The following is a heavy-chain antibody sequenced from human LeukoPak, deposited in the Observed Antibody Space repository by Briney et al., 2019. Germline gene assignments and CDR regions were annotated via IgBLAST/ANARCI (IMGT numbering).Heavy chain of an antibody. CDR3: ARGSILLWFGESYGT. Sequence: ASVKVSRKASGYTFTSNDINWVRQATGQGLEWMGWMNPNSGNTAYAQKFQGRVTMTRNTSISTAYMELSSLRSEDTAVYYCARGSILLWFGESYGTWGQGTLVTVSS. V-gene: IGHV1-8*01. CDR1: GYTFTSND. CDR2: MNPNSGNT. D-gene: IGHD3-10*01. J-gene: IGHJ5*02.